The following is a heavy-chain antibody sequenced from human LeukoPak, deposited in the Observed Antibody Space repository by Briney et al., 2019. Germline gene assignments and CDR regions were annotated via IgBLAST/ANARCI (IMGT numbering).Heavy chain of an antibody. CDR2: ISAYNGNT. J-gene: IGHJ4*02. V-gene: IGHV1-18*01. D-gene: IGHD6-19*01. CDR1: GYTFTSYG. Sequence: ASVKVSCKASGYTFTSYGISWVRQAPGQGLEWMGWISAYNGNTNYAQKLQGRVTMTTDTSTSTAYMELRSLRSDDTAVYYCARVMAVAGIDWYFDYWGQGTLVTVSS. CDR3: ARVMAVAGIDWYFDY.